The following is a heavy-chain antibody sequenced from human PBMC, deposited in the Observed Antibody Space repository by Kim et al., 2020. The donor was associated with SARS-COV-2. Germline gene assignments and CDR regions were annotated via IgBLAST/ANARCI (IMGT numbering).Heavy chain of an antibody. D-gene: IGHD4-4*01. Sequence: TINYADYVKGRFTIPRENAKNSLYLQMYCLREEDTAVYSCARDVYSRLDYWGQGTLVTVSS. CDR2: TI. V-gene: IGHV3-48*02. CDR3: ARDVYSRLDY. J-gene: IGHJ4*02.